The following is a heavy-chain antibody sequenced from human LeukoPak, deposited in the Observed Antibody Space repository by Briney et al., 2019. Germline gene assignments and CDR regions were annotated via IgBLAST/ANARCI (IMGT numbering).Heavy chain of an antibody. CDR2: INSDGSST. J-gene: IGHJ3*02. V-gene: IGHV3-74*01. D-gene: IGHD6-19*01. Sequence: PGGSLRLSCAASGFTFSSYWMHWVRQAPGKGLVWVSRINSDGSSTSYADSVKGRFTISRDNAKNTLYLQMNSLRAEDTAVYYCARGYSSGWPKADAFDIWGQGTMVTVSS. CDR3: ARGYSSGWPKADAFDI. CDR1: GFTFSSYW.